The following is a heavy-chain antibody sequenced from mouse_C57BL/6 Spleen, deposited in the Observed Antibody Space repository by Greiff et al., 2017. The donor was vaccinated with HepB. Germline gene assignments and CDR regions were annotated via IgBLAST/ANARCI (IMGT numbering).Heavy chain of an antibody. Sequence: QVQLQQPGAELVKPGASVKLSCKASGYTFTSYWMHWVKQRPGQGLEWIGMIHPNSGSTNYNEKFKSKATLTVDKSSSTAYMQLSSLTYDDSAVYYCGYYYYDEGGYYYAMDYWGQGTSVTVAS. CDR1: GYTFTSYW. D-gene: IGHD2-4*01. V-gene: IGHV1-64*01. J-gene: IGHJ4*01. CDR3: GYYYYDEGGYYYAMDY. CDR2: IHPNSGST.